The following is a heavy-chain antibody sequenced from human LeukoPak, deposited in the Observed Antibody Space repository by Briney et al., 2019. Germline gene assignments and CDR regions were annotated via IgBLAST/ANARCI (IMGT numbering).Heavy chain of an antibody. CDR1: GFTFSSYV. D-gene: IGHD2-21*01. Sequence: GGSLRLSCAASGFTFSSYVMNWVRQPPGKGLEWISYIGTRGTTMYYADSVKGRFTISRDNAKNSLYLQMNSLRDEDTAIYYCARGRGSSWGQGTLVTVSS. V-gene: IGHV3-48*02. CDR3: ARGRGSS. J-gene: IGHJ5*02. CDR2: IGTRGTTM.